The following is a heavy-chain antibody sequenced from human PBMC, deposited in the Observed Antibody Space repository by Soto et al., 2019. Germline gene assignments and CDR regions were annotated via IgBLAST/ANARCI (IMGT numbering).Heavy chain of an antibody. V-gene: IGHV1-2*02. Sequence: QVQLVQSGAEVKKPGASVKVSCEASGYTFIDYYMHWVRHAPGPGVEWMGRISPKSGGTNYAQKFQGRVTMTWDTSLNTAYMELSSLMSEDTAGYYCARPPGYISDWYYFDLWGQGTLVPVSS. D-gene: IGHD6-19*01. CDR2: ISPKSGGT. CDR3: ARPPGYISDWYYFDL. J-gene: IGHJ4*02. CDR1: GYTFIDYY.